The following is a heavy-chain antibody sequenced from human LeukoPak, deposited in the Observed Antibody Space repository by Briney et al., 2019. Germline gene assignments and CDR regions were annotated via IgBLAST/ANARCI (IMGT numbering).Heavy chain of an antibody. D-gene: IGHD6-13*01. CDR2: ISSSSSYI. CDR1: GFTFSSYS. CDR3: ARSNGVAAAGPFDY. J-gene: IGHJ4*02. V-gene: IGHV3-21*01. Sequence: PGGSLRLXCAASGFTFSSYSMNWVRQAPGKGLEWVSSISSSSSYIYYADSVKGRFTISRDNAKNSLYLQMNSLRAEDTAVYYCARSNGVAAAGPFDYWGQGTLVTVSS.